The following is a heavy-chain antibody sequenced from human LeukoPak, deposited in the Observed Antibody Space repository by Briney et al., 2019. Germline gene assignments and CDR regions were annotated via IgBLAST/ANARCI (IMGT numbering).Heavy chain of an antibody. CDR2: IYSGGST. D-gene: IGHD6-19*01. J-gene: IGHJ4*02. V-gene: IGHV3-66*01. CDR3: ARAGSGQWYIDY. CDR1: GFTVSSNY. Sequence: GGSLRLSCAASGFTVSSNYMSWVRQAPGKGLEWVSVIYSGGSTYYSDSVKGRFSISRDNSKNTLYLQMNSLRAEDTAVYYCARAGSGQWYIDYWGQGALVSVSS.